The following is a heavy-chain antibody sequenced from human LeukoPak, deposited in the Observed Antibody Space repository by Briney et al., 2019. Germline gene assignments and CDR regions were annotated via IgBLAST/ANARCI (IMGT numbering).Heavy chain of an antibody. V-gene: IGHV5-10-1*01. D-gene: IGHD3-10*01. J-gene: IGHJ3*02. CDR2: IDPSDSYT. CDR1: GYSFTSYW. Sequence: KGGESLKISCKGSGYSFTSYWISWVRQMPGKGLEWMGRIDPSDSYTNYSPSFQGHVTISADKSISTAYLQWSSLKASDTAMYYCARQLWFGERFGGAFDIWGQGTMVTVSS. CDR3: ARQLWFGERFGGAFDI.